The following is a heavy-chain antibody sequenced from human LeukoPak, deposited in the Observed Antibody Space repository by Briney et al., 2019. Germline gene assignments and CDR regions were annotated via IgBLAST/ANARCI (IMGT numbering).Heavy chain of an antibody. CDR1: GFTFSDWY. J-gene: IGHJ4*02. CDR2: IDMSGRTI. Sequence: KPGGSLRLSCAASGFTFSDWYMSWIRQAPGKGLEWVSYIDMSGRTIYYADSVKGRFTISRDNAKNSLYLQMNSLRAEDTAVYYCARDRGGIAAAGANDYWGQGTLVTVSS. D-gene: IGHD6-13*01. V-gene: IGHV3-11*04. CDR3: ARDRGGIAAAGANDY.